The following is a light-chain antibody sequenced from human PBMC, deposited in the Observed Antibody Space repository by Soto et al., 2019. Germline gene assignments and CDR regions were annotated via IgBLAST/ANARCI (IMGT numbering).Light chain of an antibody. J-gene: IGKJ2*01. V-gene: IGKV1-9*01. CDR3: LQLNSYPHT. CDR2: GAS. Sequence: DIQLTQSPSFLSASVGDRVTITCRASQGISSYLARYQQKPGKAPKLLIYGASTLQSGVPSRFSGSGSGTEFTLTISSLQPEDFATYYCLQLNSYPHTFGQGTNLEIK. CDR1: QGISSY.